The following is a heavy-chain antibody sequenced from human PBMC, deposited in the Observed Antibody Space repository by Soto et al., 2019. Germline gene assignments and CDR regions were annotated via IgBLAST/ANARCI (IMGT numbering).Heavy chain of an antibody. CDR3: AKGPYSHELLWFGEFEWFDP. Sequence: GGSLRLSCAASGFTFSSYAMSWVRQAPGKGLEWVSAISGSGGSTYYADSVKGRFTISRDNSKNTLYLQMNSLRAEDTAVYYCAKGPYSHELLWFGEFEWFDPWGQGTLVTVSS. CDR1: GFTFSSYA. V-gene: IGHV3-23*01. D-gene: IGHD3-10*01. CDR2: ISGSGGST. J-gene: IGHJ5*02.